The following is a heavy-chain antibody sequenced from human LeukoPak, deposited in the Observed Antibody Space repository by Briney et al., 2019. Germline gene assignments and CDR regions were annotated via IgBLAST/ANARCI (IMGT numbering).Heavy chain of an antibody. Sequence: PSETLSLTCTVSGGSISSYYWSWIRQPPGKGLEWIGYIYYSGSTNYNPSLKSRVTISVDTSKNQFSLKLSSVTAADTAVYYCARYSSSRGVDYWGQGTLVTVSS. CDR3: ARYSSSRGVDY. J-gene: IGHJ4*02. V-gene: IGHV4-59*08. CDR2: IYYSGST. CDR1: GGSISSYY. D-gene: IGHD6-6*01.